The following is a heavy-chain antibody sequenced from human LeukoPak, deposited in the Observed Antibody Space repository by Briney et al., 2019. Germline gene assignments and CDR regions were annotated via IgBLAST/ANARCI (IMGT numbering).Heavy chain of an antibody. Sequence: GGSLRLSCVASGFTFSSYSMNWVRQAPGKGLELVSSISSGNTYIYYADSLRGRFTIFRDNAKNSLYLQMNSLRAEDTAVYYCARVLLKGSYYFDYWGQGTLVTVSS. D-gene: IGHD3-10*01. CDR1: GFTFSSYS. V-gene: IGHV3-21*01. CDR2: ISSGNTYI. CDR3: ARVLLKGSYYFDY. J-gene: IGHJ4*02.